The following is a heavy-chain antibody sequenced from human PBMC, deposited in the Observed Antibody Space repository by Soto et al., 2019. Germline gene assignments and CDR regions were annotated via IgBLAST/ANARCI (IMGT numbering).Heavy chain of an antibody. J-gene: IGHJ4*02. Sequence: QVQLVQSGAEVKKPGSSVKVSCKASGGTFSSYTISWVRQAPGQGLEWMGRIIPILGIANYAQKFQGRVTITADKSTSTAYMELSSLRSEDTAVYYCASHTMVRGAYAYWGQGTLVTVSS. CDR3: ASHTMVRGAYAY. CDR1: GGTFSSYT. CDR2: IIPILGIA. V-gene: IGHV1-69*02. D-gene: IGHD3-10*01.